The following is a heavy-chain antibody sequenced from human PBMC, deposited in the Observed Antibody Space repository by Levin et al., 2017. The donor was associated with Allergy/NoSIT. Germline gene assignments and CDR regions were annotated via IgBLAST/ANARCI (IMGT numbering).Heavy chain of an antibody. CDR2: VYYSGST. V-gene: IGHV4-39*01. D-gene: IGHD3-16*01. CDR1: GGSISSSSYY. CDR3: ARLRGSRGYGADFDF. Sequence: PSETLSLTCTVSGGSISSSSYYWGWIRQPPGRGLEWIGSVYYSGSTYYNPSLKSRVTTSVDKSKNQFSLRLSSVNAADTAVYYCARLRGSRGYGADFDFWGQGNLVTVSS. J-gene: IGHJ4*02.